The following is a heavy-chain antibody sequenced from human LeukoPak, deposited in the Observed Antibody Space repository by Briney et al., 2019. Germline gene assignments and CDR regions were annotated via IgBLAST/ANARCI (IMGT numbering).Heavy chain of an antibody. CDR3: ETRGRPGPALASEC. Sequence: ATVKICCKGAGYTFTDYYIQWVQEAPGKGLEWVGLVDAEDGETIYAEKYQGRVSITASTSTDTASMELRSLRSEDEAVYYCETRGRPGPALASECWGQGTLVTVSS. CDR2: VDAEDGET. V-gene: IGHV1-69-2*01. J-gene: IGHJ4*02. CDR1: GYTFTDYY. D-gene: IGHD3-3*01.